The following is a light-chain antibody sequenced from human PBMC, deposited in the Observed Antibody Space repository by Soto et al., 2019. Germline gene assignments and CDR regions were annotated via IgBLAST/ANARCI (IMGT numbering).Light chain of an antibody. CDR2: SAS. J-gene: IGKJ4*01. CDR3: QQLSSYPLN. V-gene: IGKV1-9*01. Sequence: DIQLTQCPSDLSASVGDTGTITCRASQALRNYLAWYQQKPGKAPDLLIYSASTLQSGVPSRFSGSGSETEFSLTIRALQPEDFATYYCQQLSSYPLNFGGGTKVDIK. CDR1: QALRNY.